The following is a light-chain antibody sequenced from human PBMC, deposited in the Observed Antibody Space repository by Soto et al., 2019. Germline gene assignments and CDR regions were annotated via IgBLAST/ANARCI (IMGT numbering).Light chain of an antibody. Sequence: DIPMTQSPSSLSASVGDRVTITCQASQSISSYLNWYQQKPGKAPKLLIYAASSLQSGVPSRFSGSGSGTDFTLTISSLQPEDFATYYCQQSYSTGFTFGPGTKVDIK. CDR2: AAS. CDR1: QSISSY. CDR3: QQSYSTGFT. V-gene: IGKV1-39*01. J-gene: IGKJ3*01.